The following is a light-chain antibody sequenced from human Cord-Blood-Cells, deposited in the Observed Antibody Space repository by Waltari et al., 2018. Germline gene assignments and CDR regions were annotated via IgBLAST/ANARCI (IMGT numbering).Light chain of an antibody. J-gene: IGLJ2*01. Sequence: QSALTQPASVSGSPGQSITISCTGTSSDVGSYNLVSWYQQHPGKAPKLMIYEVSKRPSGVSNRFSGSKSGSTASLTISGLQAEDEADYYCCSYAGSSTSVFGGGTKLTVL. CDR3: CSYAGSSTSV. CDR2: EVS. CDR1: SSDVGSYNL. V-gene: IGLV2-23*02.